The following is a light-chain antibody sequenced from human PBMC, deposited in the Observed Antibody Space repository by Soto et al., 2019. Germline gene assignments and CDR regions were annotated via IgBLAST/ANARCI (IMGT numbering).Light chain of an antibody. J-gene: IGKJ1*01. CDR3: QQYHSYPWT. Sequence: DIQMTQSPSTLSASVGDTVTITCRAGQSISGYLAWYQQKPGKAPKLLSLESGVPSRFIGSGSGTGFTLTISSLQPDDSASYYCQQYHSYPWTFGQGTRVEIK. V-gene: IGKV1-5*01. CDR1: QSISGY.